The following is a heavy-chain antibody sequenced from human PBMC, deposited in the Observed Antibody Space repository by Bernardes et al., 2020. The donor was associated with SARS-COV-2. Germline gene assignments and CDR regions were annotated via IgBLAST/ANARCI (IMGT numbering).Heavy chain of an antibody. Sequence: ASMKVSCKASGYNFIDYYIHWVRQAPGQGLEWMGWIDPDSGVTKVAQNFQDRVSMTRDPSITTTFLALKRLRSDDTAVYYCARSLGWSGHSNFDPWGQGTLVTVSS. CDR2: IDPDSGVT. D-gene: IGHD3-3*01. V-gene: IGHV1-2*02. J-gene: IGHJ5*02. CDR3: ARSLGWSGHSNFDP. CDR1: GYNFIDYY.